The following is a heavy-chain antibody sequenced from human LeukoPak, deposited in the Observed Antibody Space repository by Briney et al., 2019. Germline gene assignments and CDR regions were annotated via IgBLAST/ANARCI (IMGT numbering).Heavy chain of an antibody. J-gene: IGHJ5*02. D-gene: IGHD6-13*01. V-gene: IGHV3-9*01. CDR2: ISWNSGRI. CDR1: GFTFDDYA. Sequence: GRSLRLSCAASGFTFDDYAMHWVRQAPGKGLEWVAGISWNSGRIGYADSVKGRFTISRDNAKNSLYLQMNSLRAEDTALYYCAKAQAAVLPYNWFDPWGQGALVTVSS. CDR3: AKAQAAVLPYNWFDP.